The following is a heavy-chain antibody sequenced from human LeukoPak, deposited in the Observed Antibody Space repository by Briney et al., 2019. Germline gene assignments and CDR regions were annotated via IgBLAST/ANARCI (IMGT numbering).Heavy chain of an antibody. V-gene: IGHV4-59*01. CDR2: IHYTGTT. J-gene: IGHJ4*02. CDR1: GDSITSYH. CDR3: ARDTGRDGGFGY. Sequence: SETLSLTCTVSGDSITSYHWSWIRQPPGKGPEWIGFIHYTGTTNYSPSLRSRVTISVDTSKNQFSLKLSSVTAADTAVYYCARDTGRDGGFGYWGQGTLVTVSS. D-gene: IGHD1-1*01.